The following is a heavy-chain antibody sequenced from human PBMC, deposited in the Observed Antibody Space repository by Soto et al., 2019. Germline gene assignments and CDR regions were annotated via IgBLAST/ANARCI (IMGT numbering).Heavy chain of an antibody. Sequence: QVQLQESGPGLVKPSQTLSLTCTVSGGSISSGGYYWSWIRQHPGKGLEWIGYIYYSGSSYYNPSLKSRFTIQVATSKNQFSLKLSSVTAADTAVYYFARDLISSAGSHDGMDVWGQGTKVTVSS. V-gene: IGHV4-31*03. CDR3: ARDLISSAGSHDGMDV. J-gene: IGHJ6*02. D-gene: IGHD2-21*01. CDR1: GGSISSGGYY. CDR2: IYYSGSS.